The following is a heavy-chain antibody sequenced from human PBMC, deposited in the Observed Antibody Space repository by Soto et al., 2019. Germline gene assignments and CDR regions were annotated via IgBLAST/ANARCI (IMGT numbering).Heavy chain of an antibody. CDR2: IYYSGST. CDR1: GGSISSGGYY. Sequence: SETLSLTCTVSGGSISSGGYYWSWIRQHPGKGLEWIGYIYYSGSTYYNPSLKSRVTISVDTSKNQFSLKLSSVTAADTAVYYCARVKDHDSGDYELDYWGQGTLVTVSS. CDR3: ARVKDHDSGDYELDY. V-gene: IGHV4-31*03. D-gene: IGHD4-17*01. J-gene: IGHJ4*02.